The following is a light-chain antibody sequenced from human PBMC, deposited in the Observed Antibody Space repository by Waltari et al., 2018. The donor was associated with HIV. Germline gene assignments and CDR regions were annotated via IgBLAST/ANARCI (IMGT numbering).Light chain of an antibody. J-gene: IGLJ2*01. CDR3: QVWDSGSEPPVV. CDR1: NIRTKS. CDR2: VDV. Sequence: YVLTQPPSVSVAPGQTARITCGGNNIRTKSVHWYQQKPGQAPVLVVYVDVDRPSWSPERVSGANSGNTATLTISRVDAGDEADYYCQVWDSGSEPPVVFGGGTKLTVL. V-gene: IGLV3-21*02.